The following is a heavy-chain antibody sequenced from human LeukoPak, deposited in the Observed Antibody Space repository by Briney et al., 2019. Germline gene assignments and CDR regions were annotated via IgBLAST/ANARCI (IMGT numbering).Heavy chain of an antibody. CDR1: GFTFSSYA. D-gene: IGHD4-17*01. CDR3: AKWPMPPYGAAPFDP. Sequence: GGSLRLSCAASGFTFSSYAMSWVRQAPGKGLEWVSAIRGSGGSTYYADSVKGRFTISRDNSKNTLYLQMNSLRAEDTAVYYCAKWPMPPYGAAPFDPWGQGTLVTVSS. CDR2: IRGSGGST. J-gene: IGHJ5*02. V-gene: IGHV3-23*01.